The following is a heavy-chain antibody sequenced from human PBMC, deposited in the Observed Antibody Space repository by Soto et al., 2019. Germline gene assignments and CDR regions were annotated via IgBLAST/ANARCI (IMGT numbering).Heavy chain of an antibody. CDR2: INSDGPRI. CDR3: ERSNGYHGYSIDY. V-gene: IGHV3-74*01. J-gene: IGHJ4*02. D-gene: IGHD2-15*01. CDR1: GCTFTNYR. Sequence: PGRALRLSCVASGCTFTNYRIHGVRQAPGKGLVWVARINSDGPRINYADSVKGRLTIYRDNAKNTLFLQLNSMRAEAPAVYYCERSNGYHGYSIDYWGQGTLVTVS.